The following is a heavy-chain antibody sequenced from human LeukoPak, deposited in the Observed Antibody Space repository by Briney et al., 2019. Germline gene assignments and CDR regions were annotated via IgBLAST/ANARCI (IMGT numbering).Heavy chain of an antibody. CDR3: ARPRLGNYYYMDV. V-gene: IGHV4-39*01. D-gene: IGHD3-16*01. Sequence: GSLRLSCAASGFTFSSYSMNWVRQAPGKGLEWIGSIYYSGSTYYNPSLKSRVTISVDTSKNQFSLKLSSVTAADTAVYYCARPRLGNYYYMDVWGKGTTVTVSS. J-gene: IGHJ6*03. CDR1: GFTFSSYSMN. CDR2: IYYSGST.